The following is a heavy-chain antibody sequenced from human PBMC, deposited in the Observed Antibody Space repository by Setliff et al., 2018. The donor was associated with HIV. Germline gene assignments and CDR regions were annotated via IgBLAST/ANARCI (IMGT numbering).Heavy chain of an antibody. CDR2: LYGSGDS. CDR3: ARVLPYNSALDN. D-gene: IGHD6-25*01. CDR1: GFTLSNTY. J-gene: IGHJ4*02. V-gene: IGHV3-66*02. Sequence: HPGGSLRLSCAASGFTLSNTYMAWVRQAPGKRPEWVPTLYGSGDSYHADSVKGRFTLSRDTSKNTMYLQMNSLRREDTAVYYCARVLPYNSALDNWGQGTLVTVSS.